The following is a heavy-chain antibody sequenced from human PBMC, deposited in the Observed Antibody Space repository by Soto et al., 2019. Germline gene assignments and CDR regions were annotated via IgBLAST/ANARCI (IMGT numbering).Heavy chain of an antibody. CDR3: ARRWAANFWSGYYAFDI. CDR1: GGSFSGYY. J-gene: IGHJ3*02. Sequence: QVQLQQWGAGLLKPSETLSLTCAVYGGSFSGYYWSWIRQPPGKGLEWIGEINHSGSTNYNPSLKSRVTISVDASKNQFSLKLSSVTAADTAVYYCARRWAANFWSGYYAFDIWGQGTMVTVSS. CDR2: INHSGST. D-gene: IGHD3-3*01. V-gene: IGHV4-34*01.